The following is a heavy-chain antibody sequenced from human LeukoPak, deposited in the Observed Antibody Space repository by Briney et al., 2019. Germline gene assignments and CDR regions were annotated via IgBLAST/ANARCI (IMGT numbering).Heavy chain of an antibody. J-gene: IGHJ6*03. Sequence: GGSLRLACAASGFTFSSYAMSWVRQAPGKGLEWVSVISGTGGSTYYADSVKGRFTISRDNSKNTLYLQMNSLRAEDTAVYYCAKGPHSSSFYYYYMDVWGKGTTVTVSS. V-gene: IGHV3-23*01. CDR2: ISGTGGST. D-gene: IGHD6-6*01. CDR1: GFTFSSYA. CDR3: AKGPHSSSFYYYYMDV.